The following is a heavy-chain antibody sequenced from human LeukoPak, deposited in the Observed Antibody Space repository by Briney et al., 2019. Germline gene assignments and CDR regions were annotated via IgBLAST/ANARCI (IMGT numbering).Heavy chain of an antibody. J-gene: IGHJ5*02. CDR1: GFTFSNYW. CDR2: IKHDGSIA. Sequence: GESLRLSCATSGFTFSNYWMSWLRHAPGKGLVRVSRIKHDGSIATYAESVKGRFTISRDNARNTLYLQMNSLRVDDTAVYYCAKSDWFDPWGRGTLVTVSS. CDR3: AKSDWFDP. V-gene: IGHV3-74*03.